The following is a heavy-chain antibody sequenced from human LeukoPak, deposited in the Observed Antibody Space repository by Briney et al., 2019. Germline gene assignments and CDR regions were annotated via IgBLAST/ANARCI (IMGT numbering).Heavy chain of an antibody. J-gene: IGHJ6*02. CDR1: GYTFTSYG. V-gene: IGHV1-18*01. Sequence: GASVKVSCKASGYTFTSYGISWVRQAPGQGLEWMGWISAYNGNTNYAQELQGRVTMTTDTSTSTAYMELRSLRSDDTAVYYCARTLYGDYTLSLVGYYGMDVWGQGTTVTVSS. CDR3: ARTLYGDYTLSLVGYYGMDV. CDR2: ISAYNGNT. D-gene: IGHD4-17*01.